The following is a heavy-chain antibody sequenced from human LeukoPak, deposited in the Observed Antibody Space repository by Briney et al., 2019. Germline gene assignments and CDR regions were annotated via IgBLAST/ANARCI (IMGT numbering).Heavy chain of an antibody. CDR3: AKDLWGSGWRARFDY. D-gene: IGHD6-19*01. CDR2: ISGSGGST. Sequence: PGGSLRLSCAASGFTFSSYAMSWVRQAPGKGLEWVSAISGSGGSTYYADSVKGRFTISRDNSKNTLYLQMNSLRAEDTAVYYCAKDLWGSGWRARFDYWGQGTLVTVSS. CDR1: GFTFSSYA. V-gene: IGHV3-23*01. J-gene: IGHJ4*02.